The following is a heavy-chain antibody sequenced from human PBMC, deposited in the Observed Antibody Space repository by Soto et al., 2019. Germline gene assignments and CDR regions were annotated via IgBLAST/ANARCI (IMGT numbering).Heavy chain of an antibody. D-gene: IGHD4-17*01. CDR3: ARDCGTAVTTHYLDF. CDR2: ISSHTGNT. Sequence: QVGVVQSGPEVKKPGASVKVSCKASGYNFNACGISWVRQAPGQGLEWMGWISSHTGNTNYAQNLQGRVTMTTDTSTTTVYMELRSLTSDDTAVYYCARDCGTAVTTHYLDFWGQGSLVTVSS. CDR1: GYNFNACG. J-gene: IGHJ4*02. V-gene: IGHV1-18*01.